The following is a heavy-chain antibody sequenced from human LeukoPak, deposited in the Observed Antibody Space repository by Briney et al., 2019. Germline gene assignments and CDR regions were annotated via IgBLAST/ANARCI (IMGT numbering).Heavy chain of an antibody. CDR3: ARAGPRGVMGPPDY. Sequence: GGSLRLSCAASGFTFSSYAMSWVRQAPGKGLEGVSAISGSGGSTYYADSVKGRFTISRDNSKNTLYLQMNSLRAEDTAVYYCARAGPRGVMGPPDYWGQGTLVTVSS. CDR1: GFTFSSYA. J-gene: IGHJ4*02. V-gene: IGHV3-23*01. D-gene: IGHD2-8*02. CDR2: ISGSGGST.